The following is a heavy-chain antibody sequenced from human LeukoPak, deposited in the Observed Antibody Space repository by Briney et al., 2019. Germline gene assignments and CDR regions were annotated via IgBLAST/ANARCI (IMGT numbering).Heavy chain of an antibody. D-gene: IGHD2-15*01. CDR2: ISGSGSDI. J-gene: IGHJ4*02. V-gene: IGHV3-11*01. Sequence: PGGSLRLSCAASGFSFSDHYMTWVRQAPGKGLEWLSYISGSGSDIDYAGSVKGRFTISRDNAKNSLYLQMNILRAEDTAVYYCARGAGRSSSDYWGQGTPVTVSS. CDR1: GFSFSDHY. CDR3: ARGAGRSSSDY.